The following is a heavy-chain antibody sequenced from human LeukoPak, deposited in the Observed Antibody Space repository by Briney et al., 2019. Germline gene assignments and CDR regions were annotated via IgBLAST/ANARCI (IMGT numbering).Heavy chain of an antibody. CDR1: GGSISSGGYS. CDR2: IYHSGST. CDR3: AREGGEGCSGGSCYSCNWFDP. J-gene: IGHJ5*02. V-gene: IGHV4-30-2*01. Sequence: SETLSLTCAVSGGSISSGGYSWSWIRQPPGKGLEWIGYIYHSGSTYYNPSLKSRVTISVDTSKNQFSLKLSSVTAADTAVYYCAREGGEGCSGGSCYSCNWFDPWGQGTLVTVSS. D-gene: IGHD2-15*01.